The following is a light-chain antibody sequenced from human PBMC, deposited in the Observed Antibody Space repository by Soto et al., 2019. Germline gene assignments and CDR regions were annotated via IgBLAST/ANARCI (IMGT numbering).Light chain of an antibody. CDR2: DAS. CDR3: QQYLNRTIST. J-gene: IGKJ3*01. Sequence: DIQMTQSPSSLSASVGDRVTITCQASQDISNYLNWYQQKPGKAPRLLIYDASNLETGVTSKFSGSGSGTDFTFTISSLQPEDIATYYCQQYLNRTISTLGPGTKVDIK. V-gene: IGKV1-33*01. CDR1: QDISNY.